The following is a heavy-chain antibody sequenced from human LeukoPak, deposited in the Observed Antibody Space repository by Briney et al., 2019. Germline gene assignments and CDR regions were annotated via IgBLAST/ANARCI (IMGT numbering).Heavy chain of an antibody. CDR2: INPSGGST. CDR3: ARGKVAVAGKNWFDP. J-gene: IGHJ5*02. CDR1: GYTFTSYY. D-gene: IGHD6-19*01. Sequence: ASVKVSCKASGYTFTSYYMHWVRQAPGQGLEWMGIINPSGGSTSYAQKFQGRVTMTRDMSTSTVYMELSSLRSEDTAVYYRARGKVAVAGKNWFDPWGQGTLVTVSS. V-gene: IGHV1-46*01.